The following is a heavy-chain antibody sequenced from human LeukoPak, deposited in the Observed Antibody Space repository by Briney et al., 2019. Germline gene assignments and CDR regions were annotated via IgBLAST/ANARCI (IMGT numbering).Heavy chain of an antibody. Sequence: GGSLRLSCAASGFTFGSYVMTWVRQAPGKGLQWVSRITGSGGSTYYADSVEGRFTLSRDNSKNTLYLQMSSLRVEDTAVYFCAKEGYSTGWLDCWGQGTLVTVSS. CDR3: AKEGYSTGWLDC. J-gene: IGHJ4*02. D-gene: IGHD6-19*01. V-gene: IGHV3-23*01. CDR1: GFTFGSYV. CDR2: ITGSGGST.